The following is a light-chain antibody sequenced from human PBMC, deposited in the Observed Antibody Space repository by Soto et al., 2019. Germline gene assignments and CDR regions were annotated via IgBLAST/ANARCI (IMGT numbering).Light chain of an antibody. CDR3: QQRNNWPIT. CDR1: QSVSRY. CDR2: DAS. J-gene: IGKJ5*01. Sequence: EILLTQSPATLSLSPGERATLSCRASQSVSRYLAWYQQKPGQAPRLLIYDASNRATGIPVRFSGSGSGTDFTLTISSLEPEDFEIYYCQQRNNWPITFGQGTRLEIK. V-gene: IGKV3-11*01.